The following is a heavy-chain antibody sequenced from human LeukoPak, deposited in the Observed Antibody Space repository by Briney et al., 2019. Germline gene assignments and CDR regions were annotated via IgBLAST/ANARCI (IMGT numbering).Heavy chain of an antibody. CDR3: AKPVDGASVQRYFQH. CDR2: ISGGGDNT. J-gene: IGHJ1*01. D-gene: IGHD1-1*01. Sequence: GGSLRLSCAASGFTFSRYAMSWVRQAPGKGLEWVSAISGGGDNTYYAASVRGRFTISRDNSKNTLFLQMNSLRAEDTAIYYCAKPVDGASVQRYFQHWGQGTLVTVSS. CDR1: GFTFSRYA. V-gene: IGHV3-23*01.